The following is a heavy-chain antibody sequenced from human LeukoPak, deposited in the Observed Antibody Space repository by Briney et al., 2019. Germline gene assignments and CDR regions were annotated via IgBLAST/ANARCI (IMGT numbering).Heavy chain of an antibody. J-gene: IGHJ4*02. D-gene: IGHD4-17*01. CDR2: ISSGGGGI. Sequence: QPGGSLRLSCAASGFTFSSYEVNWVRQAPGKGLEWVSYISSGGGGIFYADSVKGRLTISRDNAKNSLHLQMNCLRAEDTAVYYCARDGASHPSIYYFGYWGQGTLVTVSS. V-gene: IGHV3-48*03. CDR1: GFTFSSYE. CDR3: ARDGASHPSIYYFGY.